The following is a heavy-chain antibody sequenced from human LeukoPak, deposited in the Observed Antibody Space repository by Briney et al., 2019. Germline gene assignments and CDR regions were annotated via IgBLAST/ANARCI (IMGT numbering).Heavy chain of an antibody. CDR3: ARERLIAGATVFDY. J-gene: IGHJ4*02. Sequence: PSETLSLTCTVSGDSISRHYWSWIRQPPGKGPEWIGCIYCSGSTSYNPSLKSRVTISVDTSNNQFSLKLTSMTAADTAVYFCARERLIAGATVFDYWGQGTLVTVSS. D-gene: IGHD1-26*01. CDR2: IYCSGST. CDR1: GDSISRHY. V-gene: IGHV4-59*11.